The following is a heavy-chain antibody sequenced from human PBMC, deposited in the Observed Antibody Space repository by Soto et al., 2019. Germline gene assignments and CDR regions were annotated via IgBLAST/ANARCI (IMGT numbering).Heavy chain of an antibody. D-gene: IGHD3-10*01. Sequence: PSETLSLTCTVSGGSVSSGSYYWSWIRQPPGKGLEWIGYIYYSGSTNYNPSLKSRVIISVDTAKNQFSLKLSSVTAADTAVYYCARAKGITMVRGALPFGYGGQGTLVTVSS. V-gene: IGHV4-61*01. CDR3: ARAKGITMVRGALPFGY. J-gene: IGHJ4*02. CDR2: IYYSGST. CDR1: GGSVSSGSYY.